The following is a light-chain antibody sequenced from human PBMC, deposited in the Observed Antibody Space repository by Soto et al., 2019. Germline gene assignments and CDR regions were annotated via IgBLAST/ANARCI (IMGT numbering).Light chain of an antibody. CDR2: GDY. CDR1: SSNIGADYD. Sequence: QSVLTQPPSVSGAPGQRVTISCTGSSSNIGADYDVHWYQHLPGTAPKLLIFGDYNRPSGVPDRISGSRSGTSASLAITGLQAEDEADYYCQSYDRSLSGFVFGTGTKVTV. J-gene: IGLJ1*01. V-gene: IGLV1-40*01. CDR3: QSYDRSLSGFV.